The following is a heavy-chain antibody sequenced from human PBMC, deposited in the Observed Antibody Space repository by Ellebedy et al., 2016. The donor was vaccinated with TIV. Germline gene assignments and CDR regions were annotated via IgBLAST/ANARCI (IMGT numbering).Heavy chain of an antibody. Sequence: SETLSLTCAVYGGSFSGYYWSWIRQPPGKGLEWIGEINHSGTTNYNPSLKSRVPISVQKSKNQFSLKLSPVTAADTAVYYCARNGEVLRYFDWLLPNYYYGMDVWGQGTTVTVSS. CDR3: ARNGEVLRYFDWLLPNYYYGMDV. D-gene: IGHD3-9*01. V-gene: IGHV4-34*01. CDR2: INHSGTT. J-gene: IGHJ6*02. CDR1: GGSFSGYY.